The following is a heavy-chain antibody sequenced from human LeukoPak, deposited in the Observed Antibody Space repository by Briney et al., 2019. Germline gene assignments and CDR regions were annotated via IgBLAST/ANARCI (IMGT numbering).Heavy chain of an antibody. D-gene: IGHD6-19*01. J-gene: IGHJ4*01. V-gene: IGHV3-23*01. CDR3: AKGIYSSGWSYFDY. CDR1: GFTFSNSA. Sequence: GGSLRLFCAASGFTFSNSAMSWVRQASGKGLEWVSTLSGSGITTYYADSVKGRFTISRDNSKNTLYLQMNSLRAEDTAVYYCAKGIYSSGWSYFDYWGHGTLVTVSS. CDR2: LSGSGITT.